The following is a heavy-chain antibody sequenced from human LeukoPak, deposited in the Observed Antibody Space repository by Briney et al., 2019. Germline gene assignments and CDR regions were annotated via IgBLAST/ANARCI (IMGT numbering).Heavy chain of an antibody. CDR2: IYSSGST. V-gene: IGHV4-4*07. Sequence: PSETLSLTCTVSGGSISSYYWSWIRQAAGKGLEWIGRIYSSGSTNYNPSPKSRVTMSVDTSKNQFSLKLSSVTAADTAVYYCARGYYNNYHWFDPWGQGTLVTVSS. CDR1: GGSISSYY. J-gene: IGHJ5*02. D-gene: IGHD3-9*01. CDR3: ARGYYNNYHWFDP.